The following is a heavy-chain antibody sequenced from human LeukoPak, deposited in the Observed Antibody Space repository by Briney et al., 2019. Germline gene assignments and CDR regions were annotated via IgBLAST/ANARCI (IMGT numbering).Heavy chain of an antibody. J-gene: IGHJ5*02. CDR1: GFSLTTSRLA. V-gene: IGHV2-5*01. CDR3: AHSFPYFVLLGSWFDP. Sequence: SAPTLVNTTETLTLTCTFSGFSLTTSRLALGWIRQPPGKALEWLAAIYRNDVKRYSPSLKGRPTITKDTSKNQVVLTMTNMDPVDTATYFCAHSFPYFVLLGSWFDPWGQGTLVTVSS. CDR2: IYRNDVK. D-gene: IGHD3-9*01.